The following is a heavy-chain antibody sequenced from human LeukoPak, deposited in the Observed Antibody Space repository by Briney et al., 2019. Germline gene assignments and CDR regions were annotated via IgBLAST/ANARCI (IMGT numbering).Heavy chain of an antibody. D-gene: IGHD6-6*01. CDR3: ARESIAARSFDY. CDR1: GFTFSSYA. V-gene: IGHV3-30*01. J-gene: IGHJ4*02. CDR2: ISYDGSNK. Sequence: GGSLRLSCAASGFTFSSYAMHWVRQAPGKGLERVAVISYDGSNKYYADSVKGRFTISRDNSKNTLYLQMNSLRAEDTAVYYCARESIAARSFDYWGQGTLVTVSS.